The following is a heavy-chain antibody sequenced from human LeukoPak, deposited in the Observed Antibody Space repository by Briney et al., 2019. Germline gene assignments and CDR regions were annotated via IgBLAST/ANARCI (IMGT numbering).Heavy chain of an antibody. V-gene: IGHV3-23*01. Sequence: GGSLRLSCAASGFTFSSYAMSWVRQAPGKGLEWVSSISGAGTGTYYADSVKGRFTISRDNSKNTLYLHMNSLRAEDTAIYYCVRDNYSYRLDVWGQGTLVTVSS. D-gene: IGHD2-21*01. CDR3: VRDNYSYRLDV. CDR2: ISGAGTGT. J-gene: IGHJ4*02. CDR1: GFTFSSYA.